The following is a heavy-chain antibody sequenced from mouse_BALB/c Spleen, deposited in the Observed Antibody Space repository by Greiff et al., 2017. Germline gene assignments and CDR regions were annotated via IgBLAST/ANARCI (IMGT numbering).Heavy chain of an antibody. Sequence: VKLVESGPGLVQPSQSLSITCTVSGFSLTSYGVHWVRQSPGKGLEWLGVIWSGGSTDYNAAFISRLSISKDNSKSQVFFKMNSLQANDTAIYYCAREDYGPYYYAMDYWGQGTSVTVSS. V-gene: IGHV2-2*02. J-gene: IGHJ4*01. CDR3: AREDYGPYYYAMDY. CDR1: GFSLTSYG. CDR2: IWSGGST. D-gene: IGHD1-1*01.